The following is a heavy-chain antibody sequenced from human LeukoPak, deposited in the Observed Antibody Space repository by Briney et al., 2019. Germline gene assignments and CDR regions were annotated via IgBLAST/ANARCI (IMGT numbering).Heavy chain of an antibody. CDR1: GGSISSGDYY. CDR2: IYYSGST. Sequence: PSETLSLTCTVSGGSISSGDYYWSWIRQPPGKGLEWIGYIYYSGSTYYNPSLKSRVTISIDTSERQFSLKLSSVTAADTAAYYCARHMTVTYDAFDIWGQGTMVTVSS. D-gene: IGHD3-22*01. J-gene: IGHJ3*02. V-gene: IGHV4-30-4*01. CDR3: ARHMTVTYDAFDI.